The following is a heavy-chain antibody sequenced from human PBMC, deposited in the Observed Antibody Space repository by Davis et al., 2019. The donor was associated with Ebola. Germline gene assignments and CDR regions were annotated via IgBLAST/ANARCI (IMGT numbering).Heavy chain of an antibody. CDR1: GFTFNSYA. D-gene: IGHD2-2*02. J-gene: IGHJ6*03. CDR2: ISGNGDNT. V-gene: IGHV3-23*01. Sequence: PGGSLRLSCAASGFTFNSYAMSWVRQAPGKGLEWVSIISGNGDNTYYADSVKGRFTISRDNAKNSLYLQMNSLRAEDTAVYYCARAIEPYQLLYDYYYYYMDVWGKGTTVTVSS. CDR3: ARAIEPYQLLYDYYYYYMDV.